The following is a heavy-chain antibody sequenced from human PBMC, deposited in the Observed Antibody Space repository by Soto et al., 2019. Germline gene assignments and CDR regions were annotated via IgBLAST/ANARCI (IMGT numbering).Heavy chain of an antibody. J-gene: IGHJ4*02. CDR3: ARAAPRAPPDYGDYYFDY. CDR1: GYTFTSYG. V-gene: IGHV1-18*01. D-gene: IGHD4-17*01. CDR2: ISAYNGNT. Sequence: QVQLVQSGAEVKKPGASVKVSCKASGYTFTSYGISWVRQAPGQGLEWMGWISAYNGNTNYAQQLQGRVTMTTDTSTSTAYMELRSLRSDDTAVYYCARAAPRAPPDYGDYYFDYWGQGTLVTVSS.